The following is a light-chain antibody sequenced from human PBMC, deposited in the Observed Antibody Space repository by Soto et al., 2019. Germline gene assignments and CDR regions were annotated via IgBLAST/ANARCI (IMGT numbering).Light chain of an antibody. V-gene: IGKV1-9*01. CDR1: QGISSS. Sequence: DIQLTQSPSFLSASVGDRVTITCRASQGISSSLAWYQQKPGKAPKLLIYAASTLQSGVPSRFSGSGSGTEFTLTISSLPPEDFATYYCQQHNSYPLTFGGGTKVEIK. CDR3: QQHNSYPLT. CDR2: AAS. J-gene: IGKJ4*01.